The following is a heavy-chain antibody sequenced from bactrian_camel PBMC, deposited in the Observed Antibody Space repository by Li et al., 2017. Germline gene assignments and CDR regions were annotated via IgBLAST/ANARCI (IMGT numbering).Heavy chain of an antibody. CDR1: GDTISTHC. J-gene: IGHJ4*01. CDR3: MADPSVFPVCRLGVMRMDY. V-gene: IGHV3S53*01. D-gene: IGHD3*01. Sequence: VQLVESGGGSVQVGGSLTLTCTGSGDTISTHCMSWFRQAPGKQREGVAGKDRDGITTYAEAVKGRFTISLDNAKNTLYLQMNNLKPEDTAMYYCMADPSVFPVCRLGVMRMDYRGQGTQVTVS. CDR2: KDRDGIT.